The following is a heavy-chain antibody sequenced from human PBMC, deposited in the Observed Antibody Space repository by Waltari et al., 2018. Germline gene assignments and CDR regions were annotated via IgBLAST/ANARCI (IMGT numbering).Heavy chain of an antibody. Sequence: QVQLEESGPGLVKPSQTLSLTCAVSGYSNNNDYYWAWIRQPPGKGLEWIGSIYHTGSTHYNSSLKSRVAIVVDTSKRQFSLTLSTVTAADTAIYYCAQESILTSGLFDSWGQGTLVTVSS. D-gene: IGHD3-10*01. J-gene: IGHJ4*02. V-gene: IGHV4-38-2*01. CDR3: AQESILTSGLFDS. CDR1: GYSNNNDYY. CDR2: IYHTGST.